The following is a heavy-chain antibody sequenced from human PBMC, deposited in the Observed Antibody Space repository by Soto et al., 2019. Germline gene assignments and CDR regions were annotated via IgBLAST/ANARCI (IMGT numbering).Heavy chain of an antibody. J-gene: IGHJ4*02. Sequence: GGSPRLSCAASGFTFSDYYMSWIRQAPGKGLEWVSYISSSGSTIYYADSVKGRVTISRDNAKNSLYLQMNSLRAEDTAVYYCARDLSPFGSGLEDYWGQGTLVTVSS. CDR3: ARDLSPFGSGLEDY. D-gene: IGHD3-3*01. CDR2: ISSSGSTI. CDR1: GFTFSDYY. V-gene: IGHV3-11*01.